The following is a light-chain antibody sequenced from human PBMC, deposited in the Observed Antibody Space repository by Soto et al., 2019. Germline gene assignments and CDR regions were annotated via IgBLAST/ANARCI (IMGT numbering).Light chain of an antibody. J-gene: IGKJ3*01. CDR2: DAS. CDR1: QSVGSK. CDR3: QQYNNWPPFT. V-gene: IGKV3-15*01. Sequence: EIVMTQSPATLSVSPGERASLSCRASQSVGSKLAWYQHKPGQAPRLLIYDASTMATGFPARFSGSGSGTEFTLTSSSLQPEDFAVYYCQQYNNWPPFTLGPGTKVDI.